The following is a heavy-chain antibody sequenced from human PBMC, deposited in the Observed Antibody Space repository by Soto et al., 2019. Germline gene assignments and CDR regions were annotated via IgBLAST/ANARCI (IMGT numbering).Heavy chain of an antibody. J-gene: IGHJ5*02. Sequence: SETLSLTCAVSGGSISSSNWWSWVRQPPGKGLEWIGEIYHSGSTNYNPSLNSRVTISVDKSKNQFSLKLSSVTAADTAVYYCARDHRYYGDYVARSNNWFDPWGQGTLVTVS. CDR3: ARDHRYYGDYVARSNNWFDP. CDR2: IYHSGST. CDR1: GGSISSSNW. V-gene: IGHV4-4*02. D-gene: IGHD4-17*01.